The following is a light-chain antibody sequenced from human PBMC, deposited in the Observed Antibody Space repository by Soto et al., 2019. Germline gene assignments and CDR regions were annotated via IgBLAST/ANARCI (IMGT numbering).Light chain of an antibody. CDR3: LQYSSPPRT. Sequence: IVWMQKAPTSSVYGGVRATLCCRASQSVSSNLAWYQQKPGQAPKVLFYGASTRATGIPVRFSGSGSGTDFTLTIRSLHAGDVAVYYCLQYSSPPRTFGQGTKVDIK. J-gene: IGKJ1*01. CDR1: QSVSSN. CDR2: GAS. V-gene: IGKV3-15*01.